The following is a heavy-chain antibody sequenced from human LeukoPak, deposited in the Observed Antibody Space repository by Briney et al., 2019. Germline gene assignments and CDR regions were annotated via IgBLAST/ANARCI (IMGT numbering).Heavy chain of an antibody. D-gene: IGHD2-8*01. Sequence: ASVKVSCKASGYTFTSYYMHWVRQAPGQVLEWMGIINPSGGSTSYAQKFQGRVTMTRDTSTSTVYMELSSLRSEDTAVYYCAREDCTNGVCYGGTVDYWGQGTLVTVSS. CDR3: AREDCTNGVCYGGTVDY. CDR2: INPSGGST. V-gene: IGHV1-46*01. J-gene: IGHJ4*02. CDR1: GYTFTSYY.